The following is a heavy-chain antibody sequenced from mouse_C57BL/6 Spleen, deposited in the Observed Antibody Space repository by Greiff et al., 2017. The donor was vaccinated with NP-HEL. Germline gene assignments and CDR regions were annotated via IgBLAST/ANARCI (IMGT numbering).Heavy chain of an antibody. CDR1: GYAFSSYW. J-gene: IGHJ4*01. CDR2: IYPGDGDT. V-gene: IGHV1-80*01. D-gene: IGHD4-1*01. Sequence: VQLQQSGASVKISCKASGYAFSSYWMNWVKQRPGKGLEWIGQIYPGDGDTNYNGKFKGKATLTADKSSSTAYMQLSSLTSEDSAVYFCARVRLGRKGPMDYWGQGTSVTVSS. CDR3: ARVRLGRKGPMDY.